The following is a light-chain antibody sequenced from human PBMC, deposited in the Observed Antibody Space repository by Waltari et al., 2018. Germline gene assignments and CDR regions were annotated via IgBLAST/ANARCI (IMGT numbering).Light chain of an antibody. V-gene: IGLV3-19*01. CDR2: GKN. J-gene: IGLJ1*01. CDR1: ILRRYY. CDR3: NSRDSSGNHLV. Sequence: SSELTQDPAVSVALGQTVRSTCHGDILRRYYASWYHQKPGQAPLFVIDGKNNRPSGIPARISGSSSGDTVTLTITGAQAEDEADYYCNSRDSSGNHLVFGPGTKVTVL.